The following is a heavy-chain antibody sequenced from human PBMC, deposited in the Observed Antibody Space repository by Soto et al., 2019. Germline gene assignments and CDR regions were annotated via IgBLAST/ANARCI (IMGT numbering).Heavy chain of an antibody. D-gene: IGHD3-10*01. CDR2: IYYSGST. CDR3: AREGAFPHCGSGHYYYYGMDV. CDR1: GGSVSSGSYY. V-gene: IGHV4-61*01. Sequence: KPSETLSLTCTVSGGSVSSGSYYWSWIRQPPGKGLEWIGYIYYSGSTNYNPSLKSRVTISVDTSKNQLSLKLSSVTAADTAVYYCAREGAFPHCGSGHYYYYGMDVWGQGTTVTVSS. J-gene: IGHJ6*02.